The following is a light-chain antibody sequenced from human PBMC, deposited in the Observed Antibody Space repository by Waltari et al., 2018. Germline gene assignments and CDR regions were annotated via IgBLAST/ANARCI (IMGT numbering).Light chain of an antibody. V-gene: IGLV2-8*01. CDR3: SSYGGRNNLL. J-gene: IGLJ3*02. CDR1: SSDIGGFNY. CDR2: EVN. Sequence: QSALTQPPSASGSPGQSVTISCTGTSSDIGGFNYVSWYQQNPGQAPKLLSYEVNKRPSGIPDRFAGAKSGNTASLTVSGLQAEDEAEYYCSSYGGRNNLLFGEGTKLTVL.